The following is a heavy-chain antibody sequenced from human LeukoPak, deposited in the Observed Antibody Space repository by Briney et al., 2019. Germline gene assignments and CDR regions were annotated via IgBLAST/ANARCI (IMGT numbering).Heavy chain of an antibody. Sequence: GGSLRLSCAASGFTFSTYAMSWVRQAPGKGLEWVSANSGSGVSTYYADSVKGRFTISRDNSKNTLYLQMNSLRAEDTAVYYCARRTFFDYWGQGTLVTVSS. V-gene: IGHV3-23*01. CDR3: ARRTFFDY. CDR1: GFTFSTYA. CDR2: NSGSGVST. J-gene: IGHJ4*02.